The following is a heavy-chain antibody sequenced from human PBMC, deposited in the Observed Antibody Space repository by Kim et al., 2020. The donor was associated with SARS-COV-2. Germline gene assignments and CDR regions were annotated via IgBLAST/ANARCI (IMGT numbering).Heavy chain of an antibody. CDR2: IYHSGST. Sequence: SETLSLTCTVSGYSISSGYYWGWIRQPPGKGLEWIGSIYHSGSTYYNPSLKSRVTISVDTSKNQFSLKLSSVTAADTAVYYCARDGWFGELLSPNWFDPWGQGTLVTVSS. V-gene: IGHV4-38-2*02. CDR3: ARDGWFGELLSPNWFDP. J-gene: IGHJ5*02. D-gene: IGHD3-10*01. CDR1: GYSISSGYY.